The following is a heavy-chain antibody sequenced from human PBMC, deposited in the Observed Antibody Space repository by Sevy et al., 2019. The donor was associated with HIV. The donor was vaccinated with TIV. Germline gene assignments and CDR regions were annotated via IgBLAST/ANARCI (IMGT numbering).Heavy chain of an antibody. CDR1: GFTFSSYS. D-gene: IGHD6-13*01. CDR2: ISSSSSTI. V-gene: IGHV3-48*02. CDR3: ARLGIAAAGTWFYYGMDV. Sequence: GGSLRLSRAASGFTFSSYSMNWVRQAPGKGLEWVSYISSSSSTIYYADSVKGRFTISRDNAKNSLYLQMNSLRDEDTAVYYCARLGIAAAGTWFYYGMDVWGQGTTVTVSS. J-gene: IGHJ6*02.